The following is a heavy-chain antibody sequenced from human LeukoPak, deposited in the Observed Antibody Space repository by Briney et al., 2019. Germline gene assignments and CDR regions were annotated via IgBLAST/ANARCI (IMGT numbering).Heavy chain of an antibody. D-gene: IGHD4-17*01. CDR3: ARVDYGDYYFDY. CDR2: IYSGGST. CDR1: GFTVSSNY. V-gene: IGHV3-53*01. Sequence: GGSLRLSCAASGFTVSSNYMSWVRQAPGKGLEWVSVIYSGGSTYYADSVKGRFTIPRDNSKNTLYLQMNSLRAEDTAVYYCARVDYGDYYFDYWGQGTLVTVSS. J-gene: IGHJ4*02.